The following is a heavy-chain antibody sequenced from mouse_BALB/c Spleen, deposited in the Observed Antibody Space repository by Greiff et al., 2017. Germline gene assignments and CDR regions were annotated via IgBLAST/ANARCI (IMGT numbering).Heavy chain of an antibody. V-gene: IGHV5-6-5*01. CDR1: GFTFSSYA. D-gene: IGHD1-1*01. CDR3: ARGVVATPFDY. J-gene: IGHJ2*01. Sequence: DVQLVESGGGLVKPGGSLKLSCAASGFTFSSYAMSWVRQTPEKRLEWVASISSGGSTYYPDSVKGRFTISRDNARNILYLQMSSLRSEDTAMYYCARGVVATPFDYWGQGTTLTVSS. CDR2: ISSGGST.